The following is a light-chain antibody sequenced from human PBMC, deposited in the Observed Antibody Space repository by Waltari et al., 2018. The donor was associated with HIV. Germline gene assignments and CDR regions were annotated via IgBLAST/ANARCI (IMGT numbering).Light chain of an antibody. V-gene: IGLV1-47*01. Sequence: SVLTQPPSASGPPGQRFTISCSGGSPHIGSNYVYWFQQLPGAAPKLPIDRKVQRPAGVPDRFSGSKSGSSASLAISGLRSEDEAVYYCSTWDDRLSDRVFGGGTKLTVL. J-gene: IGLJ3*02. CDR1: SPHIGSNY. CDR2: RKV. CDR3: STWDDRLSDRV.